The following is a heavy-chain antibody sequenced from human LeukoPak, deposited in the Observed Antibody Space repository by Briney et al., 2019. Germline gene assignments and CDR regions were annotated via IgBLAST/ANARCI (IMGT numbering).Heavy chain of an antibody. J-gene: IGHJ6*02. CDR1: GFTFSSYG. V-gene: IGHV3-33*01. CDR3: ARGQPPSYYDMDV. CDR2: IWSDGSSK. Sequence: PGRSLRLSCAASGFTFSSYGMHWVRQAPGKGLEWVAVIWSDGSSKHYADSVEGRFTISRDNSKNTLYLQMNSLRAEDTAVYYCARGQPPSYYDMDVWGQGTTVSVSS. D-gene: IGHD6-13*01.